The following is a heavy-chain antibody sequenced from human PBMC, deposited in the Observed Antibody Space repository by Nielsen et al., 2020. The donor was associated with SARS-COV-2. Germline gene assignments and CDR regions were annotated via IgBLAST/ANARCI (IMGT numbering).Heavy chain of an antibody. V-gene: IGHV3-7*03. CDR2: IKQDGSEK. J-gene: IGHJ6*02. CDR3: ARDLSGFLEWLSLYYYYGMDV. CDR1: GFTFSSYW. D-gene: IGHD3-3*01. Sequence: GEFLKISCAASGFTFSSYWMSWVRQAPGKGLEWVANIKQDGSEKYYVDSVKGRFTISRDNAKNSLYLQMNSLRAEDTAVYYCARDLSGFLEWLSLYYYYGMDVWGQGTTVTVSS.